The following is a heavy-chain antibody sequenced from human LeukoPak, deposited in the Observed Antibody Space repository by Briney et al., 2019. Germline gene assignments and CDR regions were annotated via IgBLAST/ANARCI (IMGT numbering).Heavy chain of an antibody. V-gene: IGHV4-31*02. CDR1: GFTFSSYA. D-gene: IGHD3-3*01. Sequence: LRLSCAASGFTFSSYAMSWIRQHPGKGLEWIGYIYYSGSTYYNPSLKSRVTISVDTSKNQFSLKLSSVTAADTAVYYCASTLRKITIFGVVTTHGMDVWGQGTTVTVSS. CDR2: IYYSGST. CDR3: ASTLRKITIFGVVTTHGMDV. J-gene: IGHJ6*02.